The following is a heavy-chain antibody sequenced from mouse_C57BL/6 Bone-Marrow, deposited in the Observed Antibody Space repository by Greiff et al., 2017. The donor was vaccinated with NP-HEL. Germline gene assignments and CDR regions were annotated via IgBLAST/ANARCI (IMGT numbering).Heavy chain of an antibody. J-gene: IGHJ1*03. V-gene: IGHV1-69*01. CDR1: GYTFTSYW. D-gene: IGHD1-1*01. CDR2: IDPSDSYT. Sequence: QVQLQQPGAELVMPGASVKLSCKASGYTFTSYWMHWVKQRPGQGLEWIGEIDPSDSYTNYNQKFKGKSTLTVDKSSSTAYMQLSSLTSEDSAVYYCARDSYYYGSSHWYFDVWGTGTTVTVSS. CDR3: ARDSYYYGSSHWYFDV.